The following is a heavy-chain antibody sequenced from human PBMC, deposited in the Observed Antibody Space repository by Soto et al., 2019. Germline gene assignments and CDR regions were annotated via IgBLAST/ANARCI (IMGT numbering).Heavy chain of an antibody. CDR2: IYATGTT. D-gene: IGHD1-1*01. CDR3: VRDGTKTLRDWFDP. Sequence: SETLSLTCTFSCASISGFYWSWIRKSAGKGLEWIGRIYATGTTDYNPSLKSRVMMLVDTSKKQFSLKLRSVTAADTAVYYCVRDGTKTLRDWFDPWGQGISVTVSS. V-gene: IGHV4-4*07. J-gene: IGHJ5*02. CDR1: CASISGFY.